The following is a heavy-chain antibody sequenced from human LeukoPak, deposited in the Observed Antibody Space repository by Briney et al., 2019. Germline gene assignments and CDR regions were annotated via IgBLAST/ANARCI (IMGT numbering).Heavy chain of an antibody. Sequence: SQTLSPTCAISGVSVSSNSAAWKSIRQSPSRGLELLGSTYYWSKWYNDYAVSVKSRITITPDTSKNQFSLQLNSVTPEDTAVYYCARVYSGSYFDYWGQGTLVTVSS. CDR2: TYYWSKWYN. J-gene: IGHJ4*02. CDR1: GVSVSSNSAA. CDR3: ARVYSGSYFDY. V-gene: IGHV6-1*01. D-gene: IGHD1-26*01.